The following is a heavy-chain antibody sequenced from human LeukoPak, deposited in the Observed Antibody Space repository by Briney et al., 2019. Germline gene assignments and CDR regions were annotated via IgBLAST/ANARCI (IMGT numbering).Heavy chain of an antibody. D-gene: IGHD6-13*01. CDR3: ARDLSPESHSTSWVDY. Sequence: TGGSLRLSCAASGFTFSSYAMHWVRQAPGKGLEWVTVISYDGSNKYYADSVKGRFTISRDNAKNSLYLQMNSLRAEDTAVYYCARDLSPESHSTSWVDYWGQGTLVTVSS. CDR2: ISYDGSNK. V-gene: IGHV3-30*04. CDR1: GFTFSSYA. J-gene: IGHJ4*02.